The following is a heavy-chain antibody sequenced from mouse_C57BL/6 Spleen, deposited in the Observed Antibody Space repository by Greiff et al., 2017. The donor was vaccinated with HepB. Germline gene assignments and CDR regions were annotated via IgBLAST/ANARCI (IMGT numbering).Heavy chain of an antibody. V-gene: IGHV1-78*01. J-gene: IGHJ4*01. D-gene: IGHD2-3*01. CDR2: IYPRDGST. CDR1: GYTFTDHT. CDR3: ARSGPYDGYYVYAMDY. Sequence: QVQLQQSDAELVKPGASVKISCKVSGYTFTDHTIHWMKQRPEQGLEWIGYIYPRDGSTKYNEKFKGKASLTADKSSSTAYMQLNSLTSEDSAVYFCARSGPYDGYYVYAMDYWGQGTSVTVSS.